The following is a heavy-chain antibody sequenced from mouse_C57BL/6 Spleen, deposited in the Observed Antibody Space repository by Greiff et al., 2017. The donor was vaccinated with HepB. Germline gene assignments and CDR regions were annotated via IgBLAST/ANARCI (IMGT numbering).Heavy chain of an antibody. D-gene: IGHD1-1*01. CDR2: ISDGGSYT. CDR3: ARDPLTTVVATYWYFDV. CDR1: GFTFSSYA. J-gene: IGHJ1*03. V-gene: IGHV5-4*01. Sequence: EVMLVESGGGLVKPGGSLKLSCAASGFTFSSYAMSWVRQTPEKRLEWVATISDGGSYTYYPDNVKGRFTISRDNAKNNLYLQMSHLKSEDTAMYYCARDPLTTVVATYWYFDVWGTGTTVTVSS.